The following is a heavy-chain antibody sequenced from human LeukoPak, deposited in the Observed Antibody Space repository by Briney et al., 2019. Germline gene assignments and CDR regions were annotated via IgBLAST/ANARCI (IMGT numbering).Heavy chain of an antibody. J-gene: IGHJ4*02. V-gene: IGHV3-30*02. D-gene: IGHD3-10*01. CDR3: AKDRGVGFGEV. Sequence: GGSLRLSCLESGFSSSSCGMHWVRQAAGKGLEWAAFIRSDGSNKYYADSVKGRFTISRDNSKNTLYLQLDSLRAEDTAVYYCAKDRGVGFGEVWGQGTLVTVSS. CDR2: IRSDGSNK. CDR1: GFSSSSCG.